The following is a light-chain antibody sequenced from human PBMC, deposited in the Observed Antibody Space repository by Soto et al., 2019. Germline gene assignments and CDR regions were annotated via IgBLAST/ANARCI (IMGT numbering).Light chain of an antibody. J-gene: IGLJ3*02. CDR1: SSNIGSEY. V-gene: IGLV1-47*01. Sequence: QAVVTQVPSASGTPGQTVTISCSGTSSNIGSEYVYWYQQLPGTAPKLLVHRNNERPSGVPDRISGSKSGTSASLAIGGLRFEDEADYYCSAWDVSLHGWVFGGGTKLTVL. CDR3: SAWDVSLHGWV. CDR2: RNN.